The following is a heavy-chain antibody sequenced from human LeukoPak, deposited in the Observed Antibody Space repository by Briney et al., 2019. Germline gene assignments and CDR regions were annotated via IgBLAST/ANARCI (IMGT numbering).Heavy chain of an antibody. J-gene: IGHJ4*02. CDR1: GGTFSSYA. Sequence: GASVKVSCKASGGTFSSYAISWVRQAPGQGLEWMGGIIPIFGTANYAQKFQGRVTITTDESTSTAYMELSSLRSEDTAVYYCVRVKDYSYGFDYWGQGTLVTVSS. D-gene: IGHD5-18*01. CDR2: IIPIFGTA. V-gene: IGHV1-69*05. CDR3: VRVKDYSYGFDY.